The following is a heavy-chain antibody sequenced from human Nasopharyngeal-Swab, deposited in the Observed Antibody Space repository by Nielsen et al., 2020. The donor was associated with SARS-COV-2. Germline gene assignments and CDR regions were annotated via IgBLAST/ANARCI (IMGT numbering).Heavy chain of an antibody. V-gene: IGHV1-2*06. CDR3: ARDRGYGSGSYRPYYGMDV. CDR1: GYTFAGYY. D-gene: IGHD3-10*01. Sequence: ASVTVSCKASGYTFAGYYMHWVRQAPGQGLEWMGRINPNSGGTNYAQKFQGRATMTRDTSISTAYMELSRLRSDDTAVYYCARDRGYGSGSYRPYYGMDVWGQGTTVTVSS. CDR2: INPNSGGT. J-gene: IGHJ6*02.